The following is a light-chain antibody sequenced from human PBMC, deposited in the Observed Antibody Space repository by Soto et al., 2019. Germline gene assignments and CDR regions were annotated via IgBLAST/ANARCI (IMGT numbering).Light chain of an antibody. J-gene: IGKJ1*01. V-gene: IGKV3-20*01. CDR2: GAS. Sequence: EIVLTQSPDTLSLSPGEGATLYCRASHDVSVYLAWYQQKPCQAPRLLIYGASNRATGIPDRFSGSGSGTDFTLTIRRLEPEDFAVYYCQQYGSSGTFGQGTKVDIK. CDR3: QQYGSSGT. CDR1: HDVSVY.